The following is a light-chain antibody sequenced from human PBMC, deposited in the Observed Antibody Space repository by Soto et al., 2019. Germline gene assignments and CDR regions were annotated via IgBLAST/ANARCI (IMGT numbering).Light chain of an antibody. Sequence: QSALTQPPSASGSPGQSVTISCTGASNDVGGYKYVSWYQQHPGKAPKLMIYEVTQRPSGIPDRFSGSKSGNTAYLTVSGLQSDDEADYFCSSYAGTKDYVVFGGGTKVTVL. CDR2: EVT. CDR1: SNDVGGYKY. J-gene: IGLJ2*01. CDR3: SSYAGTKDYVV. V-gene: IGLV2-8*01.